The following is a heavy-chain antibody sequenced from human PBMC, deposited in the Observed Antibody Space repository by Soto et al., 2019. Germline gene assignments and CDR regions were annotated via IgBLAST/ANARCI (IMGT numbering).Heavy chain of an antibody. J-gene: IGHJ6*02. CDR2: ISFDGTNK. D-gene: IGHD5-12*01. CDR1: GFTFSSYV. CDR3: ARDRDGYNYYYVMDV. V-gene: IGHV3-30-3*01. Sequence: QVQLVESGGGVVQPGRSLRLSCAASGFTFSSYVIHWVRQAPGKGLEWVAVISFDGTNKYYADSVKGRFTISKDNSKNRLYLQVNSLRPEDTAVYYCARDRDGYNYYYVMDVWGQGTTVTVSS.